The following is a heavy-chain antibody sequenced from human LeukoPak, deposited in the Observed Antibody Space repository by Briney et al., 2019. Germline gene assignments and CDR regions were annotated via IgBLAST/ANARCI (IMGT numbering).Heavy chain of an antibody. CDR3: VRDRSYGAFDS. D-gene: IGHD5-18*01. J-gene: IGHJ4*02. V-gene: IGHV3-33*01. CDR2: IWYDGSNK. Sequence: GGSLRLSCAASGFTFSSYGMHWVRQAPGKGLEWVAVIWYDGSNKYYADSVKGRFTISRDNSKNTLYLQMNSLRAEDTAFYRCVRDRSYGAFDSWGLGTLVTVSS. CDR1: GFTFSSYG.